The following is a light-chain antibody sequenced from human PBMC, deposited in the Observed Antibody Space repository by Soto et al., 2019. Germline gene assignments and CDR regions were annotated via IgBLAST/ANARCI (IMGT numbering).Light chain of an antibody. CDR3: QQRSNWPLT. V-gene: IGKV3-11*01. Sequence: EIVLTQSPATLSLSPGERATLSCRASQSVRSYLGWYQQKPGQTPRLLIYDTSNRATGIPARFSGSGSGTDFTLTISSREPEDFAVYYCQQRSNWPLTFGGGTKVEI. CDR2: DTS. J-gene: IGKJ4*01. CDR1: QSVRSY.